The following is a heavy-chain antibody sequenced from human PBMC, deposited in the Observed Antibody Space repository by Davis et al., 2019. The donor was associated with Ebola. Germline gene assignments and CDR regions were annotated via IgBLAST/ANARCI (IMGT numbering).Heavy chain of an antibody. V-gene: IGHV1-69*06. CDR1: GGTFSSYA. Sequence: AASVKVSCKASGGTFSSYAISWVRQAPGQGLEWMGGIIPIFGTATYAQKFQGRVTITADKSTSTAYMELSSLRAEDTAVYYCARGVYYYDSSGYNGYFDYWGQGTLVTVSS. CDR2: IIPIFGTA. J-gene: IGHJ4*02. CDR3: ARGVYYYDSSGYNGYFDY. D-gene: IGHD3-22*01.